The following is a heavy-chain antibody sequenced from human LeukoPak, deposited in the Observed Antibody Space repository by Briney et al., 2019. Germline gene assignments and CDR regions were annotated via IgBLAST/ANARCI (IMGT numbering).Heavy chain of an antibody. CDR1: GFTFSSYA. J-gene: IGHJ3*02. D-gene: IGHD3-16*02. CDR2: IWYDGSNK. CDR3: ARDRYYDYVWGSYRFNDAFDI. V-gene: IGHV3-33*01. Sequence: PGRSLRLSCAVSGFTFSSYAMHWVRQAPGKGLEWVAVIWYDGSNKYYADSVKGRFAISRDNSKNTLYLQMNSLRAEDTAVYYCARDRYYDYVWGSYRFNDAFDIWGQGTMVTVSS.